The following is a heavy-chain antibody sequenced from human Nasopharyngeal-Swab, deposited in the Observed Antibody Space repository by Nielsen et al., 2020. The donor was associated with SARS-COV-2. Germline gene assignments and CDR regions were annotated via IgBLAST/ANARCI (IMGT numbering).Heavy chain of an antibody. CDR3: ASGIAVAGTDALDI. J-gene: IGHJ3*02. CDR2: IGTAGDT. V-gene: IGHV3-13*01. Sequence: GESLKISCAASGFTFSSYDMHWVRQATGKGLEWVSAIGTAGDTYYPGSVKGRFTISRDNAKNSLYLQMNSLRAEDTALYYCASGIAVAGTDALDIWGQGTMVTVSS. CDR1: GFTFSSYD. D-gene: IGHD6-19*01.